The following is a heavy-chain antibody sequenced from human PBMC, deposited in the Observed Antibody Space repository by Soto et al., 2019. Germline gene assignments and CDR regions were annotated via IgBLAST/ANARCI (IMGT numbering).Heavy chain of an antibody. Sequence: QVQLQQWGAGLLKPSETLSLTCAVYGGSFSGYYWSWIRQPPGKGLEWIGEINHSGSTNYNPSLKSRVTISVDTSKNHFSLKLSSVTAADTAVYYCARGSLYCTNGVCQPKKQPHFDYWGQGTLVTVSS. CDR3: ARGSLYCTNGVCQPKKQPHFDY. V-gene: IGHV4-34*01. CDR2: INHSGST. D-gene: IGHD2-8*01. CDR1: GGSFSGYY. J-gene: IGHJ4*02.